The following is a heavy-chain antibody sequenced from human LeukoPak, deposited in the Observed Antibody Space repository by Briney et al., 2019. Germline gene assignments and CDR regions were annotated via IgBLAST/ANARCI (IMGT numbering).Heavy chain of an antibody. Sequence: KSSETLSLTCTVSGGSISSYYWSWTRQPPGKGLEWIGYIYYSGSTNYNPSLKSRVTISVDTSKNQFSLKLSSVTAADTAVYYCARDMVGYCSSTSCYEFDPWGQGTLVTVSS. CDR2: IYYSGST. V-gene: IGHV4-59*01. CDR3: ARDMVGYCSSTSCYEFDP. CDR1: GGSISSYY. J-gene: IGHJ5*02. D-gene: IGHD2-2*01.